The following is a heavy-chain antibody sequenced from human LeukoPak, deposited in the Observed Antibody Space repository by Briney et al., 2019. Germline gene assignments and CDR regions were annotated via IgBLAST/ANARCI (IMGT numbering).Heavy chain of an antibody. D-gene: IGHD3-10*01. CDR2: IYHSGST. Sequence: SETLSLTCAVSGGSISSGGYSWSWIRQPPGKGLEWIGYIYHSGSTYYNPSLKSRVTISVDRSKNQFSLKLSSVTAADTAVYYCARTYYYGSGRIYWFDPWDQGTLVTVSS. CDR1: GGSISSGGYS. V-gene: IGHV4-30-2*01. CDR3: ARTYYYGSGRIYWFDP. J-gene: IGHJ5*02.